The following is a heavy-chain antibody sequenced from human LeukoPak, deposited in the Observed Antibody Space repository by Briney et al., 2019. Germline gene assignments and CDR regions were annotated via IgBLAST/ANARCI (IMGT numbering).Heavy chain of an antibody. CDR1: GFTLGDYA. J-gene: IGHJ4*02. V-gene: IGHV3-49*03. D-gene: IGHD2-15*01. Sequence: GGSLRLSCTASGFTLGDYAMSWFRQASGKGLEWVGFIRNKAYGGTTEYAASVKGRFTISRDDSKSIAYLQMNSLKTEDTGVYYCTRGKGDQGWYWGQGTLVTVSS. CDR3: TRGKGDQGWY. CDR2: IRNKAYGGTT.